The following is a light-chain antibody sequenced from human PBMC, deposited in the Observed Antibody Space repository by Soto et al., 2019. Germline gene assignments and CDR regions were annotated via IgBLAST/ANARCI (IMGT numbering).Light chain of an antibody. Sequence: EIVMTQSPSTLSVSPGERATLSCRASQSVRNNLAWYQQKLGQAPRLLIYGPSTRATGVPARFSGSGTGTEFTLTIYSLQSEDFAVYYCQQYNNWPWTFGQGTKVEIK. J-gene: IGKJ1*01. CDR3: QQYNNWPWT. V-gene: IGKV3-15*01. CDR2: GPS. CDR1: QSVRNN.